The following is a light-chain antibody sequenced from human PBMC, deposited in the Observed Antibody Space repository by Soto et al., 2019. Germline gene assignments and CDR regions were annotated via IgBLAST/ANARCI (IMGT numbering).Light chain of an antibody. J-gene: IGKJ4*01. Sequence: EIVLTQSPGTLSLSPGERATLSCRASQSVSSNYLAWYQQKPGQAPRLLIYAASSRATGIPDRFSGSGSETDFTLTVSRLEPEDLAVYYCQRYGTSPLTFGGGTKVEIK. V-gene: IGKV3-20*01. CDR2: AAS. CDR3: QRYGTSPLT. CDR1: QSVSSNY.